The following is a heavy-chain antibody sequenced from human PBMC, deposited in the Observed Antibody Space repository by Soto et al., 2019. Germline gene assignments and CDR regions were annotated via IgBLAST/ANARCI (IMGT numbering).Heavy chain of an antibody. Sequence: GSLKLSCAASGXTFSNYCLSWVRQAPGKGLEWVANIKKDGSEKYYVGSVLGRFTISRDNAENSLYLQMNSMRAEDTAVYYCARLYLAATITSLDYWGQGTLGTVSS. CDR3: ARLYLAATITSLDY. CDR1: GXTFSNYC. CDR2: IKKDGSEK. D-gene: IGHD5-12*01. J-gene: IGHJ4*02. V-gene: IGHV3-7*01.